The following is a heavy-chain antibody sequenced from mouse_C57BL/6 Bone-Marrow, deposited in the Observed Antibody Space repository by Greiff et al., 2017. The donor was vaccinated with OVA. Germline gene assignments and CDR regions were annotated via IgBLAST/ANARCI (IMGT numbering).Heavy chain of an antibody. J-gene: IGHJ4*01. V-gene: IGHV5-16*01. CDR1: GFTFSDYY. Sequence: EVKLMESEGGLVQPGSSMKLSCTASGFTFSDYYMAWVRQVPEKGLEWVANINYDGSSTYYLDSLKSRFIISRDNAKNILYLQMSSMKSEDTATYYCGRDQGGGDDGYYYDYWGQGTSVTVSS. CDR2: INYDGSST. D-gene: IGHD2-3*01. CDR3: GRDQGGGDDGYYYDY.